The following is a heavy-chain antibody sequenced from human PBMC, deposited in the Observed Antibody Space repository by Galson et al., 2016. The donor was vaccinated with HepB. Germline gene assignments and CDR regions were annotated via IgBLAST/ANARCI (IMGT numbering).Heavy chain of an antibody. CDR3: ARLPFSGYDGAHWIDP. D-gene: IGHD5-12*01. Sequence: LTCTVSGGSVSSGSYYWGWIRQPAGRGLEWIGHIYLGGSASYNPSLKSRVTISDDPSKNQFSLKMSSVTAEDTAISYCARLPFSGYDGAHWIDPWGQGTLVTVSS. J-gene: IGHJ5*02. V-gene: IGHV4-61*09. CDR1: GGSVSSGSYY. CDR2: IYLGGSA.